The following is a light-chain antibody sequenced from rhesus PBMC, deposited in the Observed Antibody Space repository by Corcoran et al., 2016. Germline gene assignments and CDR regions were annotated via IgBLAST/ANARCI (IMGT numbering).Light chain of an antibody. CDR1: QNINNN. CDR2: AAS. V-gene: IGKV1S17*01. J-gene: IGKJ3*01. CDR3: QQFSGHPFT. Sequence: DIQMTQSPSALSASVGDRVTISCRASQNINNNVAWYQQKPGNAPKLLIYAASSLQSGIPLRVSGSGSGTVFTLTISSLQPEDTAAYYGQQFSGHPFTFGPGTKLDFK.